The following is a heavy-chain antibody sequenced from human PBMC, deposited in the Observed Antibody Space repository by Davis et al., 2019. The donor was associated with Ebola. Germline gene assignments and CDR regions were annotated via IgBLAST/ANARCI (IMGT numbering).Heavy chain of an antibody. D-gene: IGHD5-18*01. CDR1: GGSISSSNW. CDR2: IYHSGST. CDR3: ARLKVDTAMVVGVWIFDY. J-gene: IGHJ4*02. Sequence: SETLSLTCAVSGGSISSSNWWSWVRQPPGKGLEWIGEIYHSGSTNYNPSLKSRVTISVDKSKNQFSLKLSSVTAADTAVYYCARLKVDTAMVVGVWIFDYWGQGTLVTVSS. V-gene: IGHV4-4*02.